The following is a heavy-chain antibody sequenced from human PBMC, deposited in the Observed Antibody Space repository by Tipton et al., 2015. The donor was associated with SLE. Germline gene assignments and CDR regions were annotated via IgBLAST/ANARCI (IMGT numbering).Heavy chain of an antibody. Sequence: GSLRLSCAASGFTFSGYWMSWVRQAPGKGLEWVANIKQDGSEKYYVDSVKGRFTISRDNAKNSLYLQMNSLRAEDTAVYYCASLAGGAEYFQHWGQGTLVTVSS. D-gene: IGHD3-16*01. CDR1: GFTFSGYW. V-gene: IGHV3-7*01. CDR3: ASLAGGAEYFQH. J-gene: IGHJ1*01. CDR2: IKQDGSEK.